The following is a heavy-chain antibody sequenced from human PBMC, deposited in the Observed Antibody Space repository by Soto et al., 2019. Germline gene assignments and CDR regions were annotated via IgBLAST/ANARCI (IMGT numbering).Heavy chain of an antibody. Sequence: GGSLRLSCAASGFTFSSYGMHWVRQAPGKGLEWVAVIWYDGSNKYYEDSVKGRFTISRDNSKNTLYLQMNSLRAEDTAVYYCAIDPPPYSPHQNGMDVWGQGTTVTVSS. J-gene: IGHJ6*02. V-gene: IGHV3-33*01. CDR1: GFTFSSYG. D-gene: IGHD2-21*01. CDR2: IWYDGSNK. CDR3: AIDPPPYSPHQNGMDV.